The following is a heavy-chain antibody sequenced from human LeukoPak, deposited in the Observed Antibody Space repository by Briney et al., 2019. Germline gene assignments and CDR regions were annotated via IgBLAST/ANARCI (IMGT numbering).Heavy chain of an antibody. D-gene: IGHD3-22*01. V-gene: IGHV3-30-3*01. J-gene: IGHJ4*02. Sequence: RGSPCPSRAASGFTSSSYFMHWVCQAPGKGLEWVAVISYDGSNKYYADSVKGRFTISRDNSKNTLYLKMNSVRAEDTAVYYCARDTAYSILVVGRSFDYWGRGTLVTVSS. CDR2: ISYDGSNK. CDR3: ARDTAYSILVVGRSFDY. CDR1: GFTSSSYF.